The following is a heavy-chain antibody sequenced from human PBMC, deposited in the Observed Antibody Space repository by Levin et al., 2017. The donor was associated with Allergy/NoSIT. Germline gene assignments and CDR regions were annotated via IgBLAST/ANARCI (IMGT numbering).Heavy chain of an antibody. Sequence: SETLSLTCALYGGPLSNYYWTWIRQPPGKGLEWIGEISQSGNTNYNPFLKSRVSISMDASKNQFSLRVSSVTAADTATYYCARGQKGRLVTKESYVFDVWGQGPPVTVSS. D-gene: IGHD2-21*02. CDR1: GGPLSNYY. J-gene: IGHJ6*02. CDR3: ARGQKGRLVTKESYVFDV. CDR2: ISQSGNT. V-gene: IGHV4-34*01.